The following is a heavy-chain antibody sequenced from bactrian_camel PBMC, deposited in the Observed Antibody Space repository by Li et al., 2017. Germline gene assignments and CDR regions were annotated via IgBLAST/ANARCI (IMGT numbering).Heavy chain of an antibody. CDR2: ISGSSRT. CDR1: GFEFSNSY. J-gene: IGHJ4*01. CDR3: FTSRTTY. Sequence: HVQLVESGGGLVQSGGSLRLSCATSGFEFSNSYMNWVRQAPGKGLEWVSSISGSSRTYYSNSVKGRFTVSRDNANNLAYLQMTSLKSEDTALYYCFTSRTTYWGQGTQVTVS. V-gene: IGHV3-2*01.